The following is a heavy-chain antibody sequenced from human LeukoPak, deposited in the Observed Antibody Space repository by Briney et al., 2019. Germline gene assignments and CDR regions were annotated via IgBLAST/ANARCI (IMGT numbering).Heavy chain of an antibody. Sequence: ASVKVSCKASGYTFTSYDINWVRQATGQGLEWMGWMNPNSGNTGYAQKFQGRVTMTRNTSTSTAYMELSSLRSEDTAVYYCAREGSCYYDSSGYDWNAFDIWGQGTMVTVSS. CDR2: MNPNSGNT. CDR1: GYTFTSYD. D-gene: IGHD3-22*01. CDR3: AREGSCYYDSSGYDWNAFDI. J-gene: IGHJ3*02. V-gene: IGHV1-8*01.